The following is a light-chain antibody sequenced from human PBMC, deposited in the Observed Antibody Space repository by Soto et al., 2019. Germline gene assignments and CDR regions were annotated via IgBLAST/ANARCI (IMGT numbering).Light chain of an antibody. CDR3: QQFANSYT. V-gene: IGKV3-20*01. J-gene: IGKJ2*01. CDR2: GAS. CDR1: QSVSSRS. Sequence: EIMLTQSPGTQSLTPGERATLSCRASQSVSSRSLAWYQQKPGQAPRLLIHGASGRATGIPDRFSGSGSGTDFTLTISRLEPEDFAVYYCQQFANSYTFGQGT.